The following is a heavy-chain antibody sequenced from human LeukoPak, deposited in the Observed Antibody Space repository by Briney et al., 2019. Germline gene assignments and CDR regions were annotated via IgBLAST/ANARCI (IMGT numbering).Heavy chain of an antibody. D-gene: IGHD6-6*01. J-gene: IGHJ4*02. V-gene: IGHV4-34*01. CDR2: INHSGTT. CDR1: VGSLSGYY. CDR3: ARAPCSSFSCPLRY. Sequence: PSKTLSLTCAVSVGSLSGYYCNWIPQTPGKGLEGIREINHSGTTNYNPSLKGRVAISVDTSKNQFSLQVTYVTAADTAVYYCARAPCSSFSCPLRYWGQGTQVAVSS.